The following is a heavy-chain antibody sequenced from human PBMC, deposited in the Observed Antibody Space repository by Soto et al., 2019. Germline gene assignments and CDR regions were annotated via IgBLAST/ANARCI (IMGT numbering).Heavy chain of an antibody. D-gene: IGHD6-19*01. CDR2: IYWDDDK. CDR3: AHRQVRGYSRGWYLT. Sequence: QITLKESGPTLVKPTQTLTLTCTFSGFSLSTSGVGVGWIRQPPGKALEWLALIYWDDDKRYSPSLKSRLTSTKDTSKNQLVLTMTHMDPVDTATYYCAHRQVRGYSRGWYLTWGQGTLVNVSS. J-gene: IGHJ5*02. V-gene: IGHV2-5*02. CDR1: GFSLSTSGVG.